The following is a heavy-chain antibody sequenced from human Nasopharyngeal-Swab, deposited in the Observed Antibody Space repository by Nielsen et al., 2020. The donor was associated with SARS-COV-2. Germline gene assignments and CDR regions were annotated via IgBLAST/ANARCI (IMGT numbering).Heavy chain of an antibody. CDR2: IAWNSVVI. J-gene: IGHJ3*02. CDR1: GFIFDDYS. V-gene: IGHV3-9*01. Sequence: SLKISCVASGFIFDDYSMHWVRQRPGRALEWVSGIAWNSVVIGYAESVKGQFTISRDNAKTSLNLEMNSLRPEDTALYYCIKGVDITSRTARAFDIWGQGTMVTVSS. CDR3: IKGVDITSRTARAFDI. D-gene: IGHD5-12*01.